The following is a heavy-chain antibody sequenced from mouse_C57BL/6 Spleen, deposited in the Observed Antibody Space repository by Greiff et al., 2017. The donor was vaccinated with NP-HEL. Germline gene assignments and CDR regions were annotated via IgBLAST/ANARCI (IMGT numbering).Heavy chain of an antibody. V-gene: IGHV1-4*01. Sequence: QVQLKQSGAELARPGASVKMSCKASGYTFTSYTMHWVKQRPGQGLEWIGYINPSSGYTKYNQKFKDKATLTADKSSSTAYMQLSSLTSEDSAVYYCAMDFPFAYWGQGTLVTVSA. CDR1: GYTFTSYT. CDR3: AMDFPFAY. CDR2: INPSSGYT. J-gene: IGHJ3*01.